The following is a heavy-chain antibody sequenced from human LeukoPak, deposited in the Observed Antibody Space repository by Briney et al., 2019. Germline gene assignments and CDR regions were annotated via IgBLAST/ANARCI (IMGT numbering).Heavy chain of an antibody. CDR3: AREDGQQLVPLDY. D-gene: IGHD6-13*01. J-gene: IGHJ4*02. CDR1: GGTFSSYA. V-gene: IGHV1-69*13. CDR2: IIPIFGTA. Sequence: ASVKVSCKASGGTFSSYAISWVRQAPGQGLEWMGGIIPIFGTANYAQKFQGRVTITADESTSTAYMELRSLRSDDTAVYYCAREDGQQLVPLDYWGQGTLVTVSS.